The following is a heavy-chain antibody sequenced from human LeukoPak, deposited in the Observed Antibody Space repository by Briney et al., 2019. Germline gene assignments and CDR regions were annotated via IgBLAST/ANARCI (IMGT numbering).Heavy chain of an antibody. J-gene: IGHJ4*02. CDR3: AREAGYLNIAELGAGGFDY. D-gene: IGHD6-13*01. CDR2: IWSDGSDE. Sequence: PGGSLRLSCAASGFTFSNYAMHWVRQAPGKGLEWVAVIWSDGSDEYYADSVKGRFSVSRDNSKNTLYLQMNSLRAEDTAAFYCAREAGYLNIAELGAGGFDYWGQGTLVTVSS. V-gene: IGHV3-33*01. CDR1: GFTFSNYA.